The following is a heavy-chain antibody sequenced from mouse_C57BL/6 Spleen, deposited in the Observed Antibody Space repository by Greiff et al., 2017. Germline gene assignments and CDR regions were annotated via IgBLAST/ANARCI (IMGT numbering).Heavy chain of an antibody. J-gene: IGHJ4*01. V-gene: IGHV3-6*01. CDR1: GYSITSGYY. Sequence: EVQRVESGPGLVKPSQSLSLTCSVTGYSITSGYYWNWIRQFPGNKLEWMGYISYDGSNNYNPSLKNRISITRDTSKNQFFLKLNSVTTEDTATYYCARDSEGYAMDYWGQGTSVTVSS. CDR2: ISYDGSN. CDR3: ARDSEGYAMDY.